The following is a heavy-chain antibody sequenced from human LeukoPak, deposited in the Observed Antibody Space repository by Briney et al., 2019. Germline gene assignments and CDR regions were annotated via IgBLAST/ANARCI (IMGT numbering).Heavy chain of an antibody. CDR1: GGTFSSYA. J-gene: IGHJ4*02. CDR3: ARDDYGGY. V-gene: IGHV1-69*04. D-gene: IGHD4-17*01. CDR2: IIPILGIA. Sequence: SVKVSCKASGGTFSSYAISWVRQAPGQGLEWMGRIIPILGIANYAQKFQGRVTIAADKSTSTAYMELSSLRSEDTAVYYCARDDYGGYWGQGTLVTVSS.